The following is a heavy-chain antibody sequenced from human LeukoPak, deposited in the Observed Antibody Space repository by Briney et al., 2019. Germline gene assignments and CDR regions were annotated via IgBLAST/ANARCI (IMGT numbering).Heavy chain of an antibody. D-gene: IGHD5-12*01. CDR1: GFTFSSYG. J-gene: IGHJ4*02. Sequence: GGSLRLSCAASGFTFSSYGMHWVRQAPGKGLEWVAVISYDGSNKYYADSVKGRFTISRDNSKNTLYLQMNSLRAEDTAVYYCAKDHRGCDFGSIGGYWGQGTLVTVSS. V-gene: IGHV3-30*18. CDR2: ISYDGSNK. CDR3: AKDHRGCDFGSIGGY.